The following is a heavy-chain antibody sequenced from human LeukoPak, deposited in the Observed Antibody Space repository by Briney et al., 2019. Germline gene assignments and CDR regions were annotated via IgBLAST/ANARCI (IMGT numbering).Heavy chain of an antibody. CDR1: GVSIASRGFS. D-gene: IGHD2-21*02. CDR2: ISYSGDT. Sequence: SQTLSLTCTVSGVSIASRGFSWTWIRQPPGKGLEWIGCISYSGDTYSKPSLKTRLTISVDASKNQFSLKLTSVTAAYTAVYYCARDVLVTSSPDAFDIWGQGTMVTVSS. J-gene: IGHJ3*02. CDR3: ARDVLVTSSPDAFDI. V-gene: IGHV4-31*03.